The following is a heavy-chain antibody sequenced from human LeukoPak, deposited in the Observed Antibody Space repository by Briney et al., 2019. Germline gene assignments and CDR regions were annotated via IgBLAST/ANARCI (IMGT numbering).Heavy chain of an antibody. J-gene: IGHJ4*02. CDR3: ARGSGNEPFDY. CDR1: GFTFSSHW. Sequence: PGGSLRLSCAASGFTFSSHWIHWVRHAPGKRLVWVSGINRDGSSTSYADSVKGRFTISRDNAKNTLYLQMNSLRAEDTAVYYCARGSGNEPFDYWGQGTLVTVSS. CDR2: INRDGSST. D-gene: IGHD5-12*01. V-gene: IGHV3-74*01.